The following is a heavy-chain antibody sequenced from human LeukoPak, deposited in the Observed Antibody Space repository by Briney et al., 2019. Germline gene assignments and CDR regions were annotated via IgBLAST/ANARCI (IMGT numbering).Heavy chain of an antibody. J-gene: IGHJ4*02. D-gene: IGHD5-18*01. CDR3: ARDLGDTAMVIPHSSSPSDY. Sequence: ASVKVSCKASGGTFSSYAISWVRQAPGQGLEWMGGIIPIFGTANYAQKFQGRVTITADKSTSTAYMELSSLGSEDTAVYYCARDLGDTAMVIPHSSSPSDYWGQGTLVTVSS. CDR1: GGTFSSYA. CDR2: IIPIFGTA. V-gene: IGHV1-69*06.